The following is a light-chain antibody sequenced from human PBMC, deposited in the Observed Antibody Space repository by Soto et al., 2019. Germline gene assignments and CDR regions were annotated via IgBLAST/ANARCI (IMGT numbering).Light chain of an antibody. CDR3: QQSYSTHPIT. J-gene: IGKJ5*01. Sequence: DIQMTQTPSTLSASVGDRVTITCRASQSSSRWLAWYQQKPGKAPKLLIYAASSLQSGVPSRFSGSGSGTDFTLTISSLQPEDFATYYCQQSYSTHPITFGQGTRLEIK. CDR1: QSSSRW. V-gene: IGKV1-39*01. CDR2: AAS.